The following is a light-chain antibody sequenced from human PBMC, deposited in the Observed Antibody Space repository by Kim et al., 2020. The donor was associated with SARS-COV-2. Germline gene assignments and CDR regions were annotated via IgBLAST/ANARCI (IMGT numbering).Light chain of an antibody. CDR3: QQYVSSPYT. CDR2: GAS. CDR1: QGVSGSY. V-gene: IGKV3-20*01. Sequence: EIVLTQSPGTLSLSPGERATLSCRASQGVSGSYLAWYQQKPGQAPRLLIYGASSRATGFPDRFSGSGSGTDFTLTISILEPEDFAVYYCQQYVSSPYTFGQGTKLEI. J-gene: IGKJ2*01.